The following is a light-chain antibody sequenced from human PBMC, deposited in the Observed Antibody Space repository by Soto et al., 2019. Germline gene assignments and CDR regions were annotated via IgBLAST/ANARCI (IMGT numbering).Light chain of an antibody. CDR3: SSYTSSSTRV. CDR1: SSDVGGYNY. Sequence: QSALTQPASVSGSPGQSSTISCTGTSSDVGGYNYVSWYQQHPGKAPKLMIYDVSNRPSGVSNRFSGSKSGNTASLTISGLQAEDKADYYCSSYTSSSTRVFGTGTKVTVL. J-gene: IGLJ1*01. CDR2: DVS. V-gene: IGLV2-14*01.